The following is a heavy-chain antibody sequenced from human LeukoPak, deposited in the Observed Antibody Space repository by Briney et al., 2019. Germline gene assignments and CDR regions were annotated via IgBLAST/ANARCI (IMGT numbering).Heavy chain of an antibody. D-gene: IGHD6-13*01. J-gene: IGHJ5*02. Sequence: ASVKVSCKASGYTFTGYYMHWVRQAPGHGLEWMGWINPNSGGTNYAQKFQGRVTMTRDTSISTAYMELSRLRSDDTAVYYCARGSYSSSWYKFDPWGQGTLVTVSS. CDR3: ARGSYSSSWYKFDP. CDR2: INPNSGGT. V-gene: IGHV1-2*02. CDR1: GYTFTGYY.